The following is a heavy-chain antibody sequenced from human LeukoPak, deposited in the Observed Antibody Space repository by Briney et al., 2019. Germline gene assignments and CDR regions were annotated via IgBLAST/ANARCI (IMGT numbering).Heavy chain of an antibody. CDR3: AIVEAGCSSTSCYDY. D-gene: IGHD2-2*01. V-gene: IGHV1-69*02. Sequence: SVKVSRKASGGTFSSYTISWGRQAPGQGLEWMGRIIPILGIANYAQKFQGRVTITADKSTSTAYMELSSLRSEDTAVYYCAIVEAGCSSTSCYDYWGQGTLVTVSS. J-gene: IGHJ4*02. CDR1: GGTFSSYT. CDR2: IIPILGIA.